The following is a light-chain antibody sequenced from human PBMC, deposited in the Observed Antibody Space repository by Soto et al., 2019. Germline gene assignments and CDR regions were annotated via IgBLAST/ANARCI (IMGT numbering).Light chain of an antibody. CDR1: QSISSY. V-gene: IGKV1-6*01. CDR2: AAS. CDR3: LQDYNYPWT. Sequence: QMTHSPSSLSASVGDRVTSTRRASQSISSYLNWYQQSPGKAPKLLIYAASSLQNGVPSSFSGSGSGTDFTLTISSLQPEDFATYYCLQDYNYPWTFGQGTKVDIK. J-gene: IGKJ1*01.